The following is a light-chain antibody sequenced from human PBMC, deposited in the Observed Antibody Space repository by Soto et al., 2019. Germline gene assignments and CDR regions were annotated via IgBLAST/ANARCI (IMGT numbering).Light chain of an antibody. Sequence: EIVLTQSPGTLSLSPGERATLSCRASQSVTSNFLAWYQQKPGQAPRLLIYVASTRAAGVPDRFSGSGSGTAFTITITRLEPDDFAVYYCQQYGRSPLMYTFGQGTKLGVK. V-gene: IGKV3-20*01. CDR2: VAS. CDR1: QSVTSNF. J-gene: IGKJ2*01. CDR3: QQYGRSPLMYT.